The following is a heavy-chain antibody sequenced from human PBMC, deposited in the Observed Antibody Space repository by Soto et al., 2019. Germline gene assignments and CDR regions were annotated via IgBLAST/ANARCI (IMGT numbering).Heavy chain of an antibody. J-gene: IGHJ4*02. CDR3: ARARYFDWLLRYYFDY. CDR1: GGSFSGYY. V-gene: IGHV4-34*01. Sequence: SETLSLTCAVYGGSFSGYYWSWIRQPPGKGLEWIGEINHSGSTNYNPSLKSRVTISVDTSKNQFSLKLSSVTAADTAVYYCARARYFDWLLRYYFDYWGQGTLVTVSS. CDR2: INHSGST. D-gene: IGHD3-9*01.